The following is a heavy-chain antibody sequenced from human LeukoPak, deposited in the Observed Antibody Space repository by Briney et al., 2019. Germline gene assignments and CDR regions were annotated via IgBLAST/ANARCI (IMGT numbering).Heavy chain of an antibody. J-gene: IGHJ3*02. CDR2: IYSGGDT. CDR3: ARGDSVVVTQSRKTDAFDI. Sequence: GGSLTLSCTASGFTVSSNYITWVRQAPGKGLEGVSVIYSGGDTYYADSVKGRFTISRDNPKNTLYLQMNSMRAEDAAVYYCARGDSVVVTQSRKTDAFDIWGQGTMVTVSS. CDR1: GFTVSSNY. D-gene: IGHD2-15*01. V-gene: IGHV3-53*01.